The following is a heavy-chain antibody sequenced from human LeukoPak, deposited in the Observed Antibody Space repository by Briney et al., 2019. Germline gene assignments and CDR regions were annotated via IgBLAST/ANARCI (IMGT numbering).Heavy chain of an antibody. CDR2: ISGSGGST. J-gene: IGHJ3*02. CDR1: GFTFSSYA. Sequence: GGSLRLSCAASGFTFSSYAMSWVRQAPGKGLEWVSAISGSGGSTYYADSVKGRFTISRDNSKNTLYLQMNSLRAEDTAVYYCAKPIVVVPAAPTPGAFDIWAKGQWSPSLQ. V-gene: IGHV3-23*01. CDR3: AKPIVVVPAAPTPGAFDI. D-gene: IGHD2-2*01.